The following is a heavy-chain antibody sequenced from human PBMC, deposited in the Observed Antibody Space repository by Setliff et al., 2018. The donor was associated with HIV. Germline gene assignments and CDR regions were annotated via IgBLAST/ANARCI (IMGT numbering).Heavy chain of an antibody. Sequence: ASVKVSCKASGYTFTSYDINWVRQATGQGLEWMGWMNPNNGNTGYAQKFQGRVTMTRNTSISTAYMERSSLRSEDTAVYYCAREGNFWRVFDPWGQGTLVTVSS. D-gene: IGHD3-3*01. CDR2: MNPNNGNT. CDR3: AREGNFWRVFDP. V-gene: IGHV1-8*02. J-gene: IGHJ5*02. CDR1: GYTFTSYD.